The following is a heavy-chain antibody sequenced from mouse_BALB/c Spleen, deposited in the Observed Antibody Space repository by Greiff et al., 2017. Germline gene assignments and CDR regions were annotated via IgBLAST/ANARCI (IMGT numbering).Heavy chain of an antibody. CDR2: IYPGDGDT. J-gene: IGHJ4*01. CDR3: ARRGYKGQLGTYYAMDY. V-gene: IGHV1-82*01. Sequence: QVQLQQSGPELVKPGASVKISCKASGYAFSSSWMNWVKQRPGQGLEWIGRIYPGDGDTNYNGKFKGKATLTADKSSSTAYMQLSSLASEDSAVYYCARRGYKGQLGTYYAMDYWGQGTSVTVSS. D-gene: IGHD3-2*01. CDR1: GYAFSSSW.